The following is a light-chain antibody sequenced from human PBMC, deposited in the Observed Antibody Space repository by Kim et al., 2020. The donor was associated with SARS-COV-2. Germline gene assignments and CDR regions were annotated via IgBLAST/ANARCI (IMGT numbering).Light chain of an antibody. V-gene: IGKV3-20*01. J-gene: IGKJ1*01. CDR3: QQYEGSSKT. Sequence: SSGERATLSCRASQSLSSNSLAWYQQKPGQAPRLLIYAASSRATGIPDRFSGSGSGTDFTLTISRLEPEDFVMYYCQQYEGSSKTFGHGTKVDIK. CDR2: AAS. CDR1: QSLSSNS.